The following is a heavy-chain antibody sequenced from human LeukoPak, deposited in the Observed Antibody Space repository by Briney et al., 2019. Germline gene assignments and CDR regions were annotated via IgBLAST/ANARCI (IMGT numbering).Heavy chain of an antibody. D-gene: IGHD2-2*01. J-gene: IGHJ6*03. Sequence: GGSLRPSCAASGFTFSSYWMSWVRQAPGKGLEWVANIKQDGSEKYYVDSVKGRFTISRDNAKNSLYLQMNSLRAEDTAVYYCARDCPSGGVVPAANYMDVWDKGTTVTVSS. CDR1: GFTFSSYW. V-gene: IGHV3-7*01. CDR2: IKQDGSEK. CDR3: ARDCPSGGVVPAANYMDV.